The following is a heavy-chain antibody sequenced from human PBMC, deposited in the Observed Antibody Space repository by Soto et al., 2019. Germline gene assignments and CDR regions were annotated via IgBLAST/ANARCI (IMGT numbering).Heavy chain of an antibody. CDR2: MNPNSGNT. V-gene: IGHV1-8*01. Sequence: ASMKVSCKASGYTFPNYDISWGRQATGQGLEWMGWMNPNSGNTGYAQKFQGRVTMTRDTSISTAYMELSSLRSEDTAVYYCARGAKYSGYESAYWGQGTLVTVSS. CDR1: GYTFPNYD. J-gene: IGHJ4*02. CDR3: ARGAKYSGYESAY. D-gene: IGHD5-12*01.